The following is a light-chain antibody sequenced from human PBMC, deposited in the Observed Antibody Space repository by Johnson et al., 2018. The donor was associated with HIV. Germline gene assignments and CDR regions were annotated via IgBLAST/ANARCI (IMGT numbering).Light chain of an antibody. CDR3: GTWDSSLSAGI. Sequence: QSVLTQPPSVSAAPGQKVTISCSGTSSNIGNNYISWYQQLPGTAPKLLIYENNKRPSGIPDRFPGSKSGTSATLGITGLSPGDEADYYCGTWDSSLSAGIFGPGTKVTVL. V-gene: IGLV1-51*02. CDR2: ENN. CDR1: SSNIGNNY. J-gene: IGLJ1*01.